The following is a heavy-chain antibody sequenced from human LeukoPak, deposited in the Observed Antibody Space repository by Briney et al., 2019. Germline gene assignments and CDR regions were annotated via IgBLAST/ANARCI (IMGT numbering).Heavy chain of an antibody. CDR3: ARDTLMRSNCRGRRCYYMDV. V-gene: IGHV4-34*01. J-gene: IGHJ6*03. CDR1: GGSFRAHY. Sequence: SETLSLTCAVYGGSFRAHYWRWIRQPPGKGLELIGEINHSGSTDYNPSLKSRVTISVDTSKNQFSLRLNSVTAADTGVYFCARDTLMRSNCRGRRCYYMDVWGTGTTVTVSS. D-gene: IGHD1-1*01. CDR2: INHSGST.